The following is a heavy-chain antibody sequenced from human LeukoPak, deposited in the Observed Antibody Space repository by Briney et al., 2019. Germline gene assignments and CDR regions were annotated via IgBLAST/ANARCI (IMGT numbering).Heavy chain of an antibody. CDR1: GGTFSSYT. Sequence: SVKVSCKASGGTFSSYTISWVRQAPGQGLEWMGRIIPILGIANYAQKFQGRVTITADKSTSTAYMELSSLRSEDTAVYYCARDIGIAARTTRSDYWGQGTLVTVSS. D-gene: IGHD6-6*01. J-gene: IGHJ4*02. CDR3: ARDIGIAARTTRSDY. V-gene: IGHV1-69*04. CDR2: IIPILGIA.